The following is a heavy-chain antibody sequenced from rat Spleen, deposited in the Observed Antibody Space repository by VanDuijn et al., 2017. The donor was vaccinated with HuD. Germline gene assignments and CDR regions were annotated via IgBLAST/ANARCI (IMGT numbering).Heavy chain of an antibody. V-gene: IGHV5-20*01. CDR1: GFTFSDYY. J-gene: IGHJ2*01. D-gene: IGHD4-1*01. CDR2: ISYDGGST. Sequence: EVQLVESGGGLVQPGRSLKLSCAASGFTFSDYYMAWVRQAPTKGLEWVASISYDGGSTYYRDSVKGRFTISRDNAKSSLYLQMDSVRSEDTATYYCARHHNTPGDYWGQGVMVTVSS. CDR3: ARHHNTPGDY.